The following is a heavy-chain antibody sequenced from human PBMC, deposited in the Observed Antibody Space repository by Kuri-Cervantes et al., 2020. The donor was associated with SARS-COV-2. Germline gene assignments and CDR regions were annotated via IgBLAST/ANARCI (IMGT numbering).Heavy chain of an antibody. J-gene: IGHJ6*03. CDR1: GFTFSSRT. D-gene: IGHD3-3*01. CDR3: ARELGDEGYYDFWSGTKYYYYYMDV. CDR2: ISSSSSYI. Sequence: GESLKISCEASGFTFSSRTVNWVRQAPGKGLEWVSSISSSSSYIYYADSVKGRFTISRDNAKNSLYLQMNSLRAEDTAVYYCARELGDEGYYDFWSGTKYYYYYMDVWGKGTTVTVSS. V-gene: IGHV3-21*04.